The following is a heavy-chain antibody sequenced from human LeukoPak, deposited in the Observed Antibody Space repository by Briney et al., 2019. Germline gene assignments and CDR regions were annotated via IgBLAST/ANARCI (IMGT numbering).Heavy chain of an antibody. CDR2: MNPNSGNT. CDR3: ARDLYCSGGSCYSRPNYYYYYMDV. V-gene: IGHV1-8*03. J-gene: IGHJ6*03. Sequence: GASVKVSCKASGYTFTSYDINWVRQATGQGLEWMGWMNPNSGNTGYAQKFQGRVTITRNTSISTAYMELSSLRSEDTAVYYCARDLYCSGGSCYSRPNYYYYYMDVWGKGTTVTISS. D-gene: IGHD2-15*01. CDR1: GYTFTSYD.